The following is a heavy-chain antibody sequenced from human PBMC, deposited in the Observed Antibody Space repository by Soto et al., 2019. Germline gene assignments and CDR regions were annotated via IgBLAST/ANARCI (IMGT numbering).Heavy chain of an antibody. Sequence: SETLSLTCTVSGGSISSYYWSWIRQPPGKGLEWIGYIYYSGSTNYNPSLKSRVTISVDTSKNQFSLKLSSVTAADTAVYYCARHDPQEGVVPAATLLDYWGQGTLVTVSS. CDR1: GGSISSYY. J-gene: IGHJ4*02. V-gene: IGHV4-59*08. D-gene: IGHD2-2*01. CDR2: IYYSGST. CDR3: ARHDPQEGVVPAATLLDY.